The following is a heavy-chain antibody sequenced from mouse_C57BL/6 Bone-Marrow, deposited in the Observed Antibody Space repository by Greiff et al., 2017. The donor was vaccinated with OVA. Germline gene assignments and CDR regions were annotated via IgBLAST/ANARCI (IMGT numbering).Heavy chain of an antibody. Sequence: EVKLQESGPELVKPGASVKISCKASGYSFTDYNMNWVKQSNGKSLEWIGVINPNCGTTSYNQKFKGKATLTVDQSSSTAYMQLNSLTSEDSAVYYCAIPYYYSFDYWGQGTTLTVSS. J-gene: IGHJ2*01. CDR1: GYSFTDYN. V-gene: IGHV1-39*01. CDR2: INPNCGTT. CDR3: AIPYYYSFDY. D-gene: IGHD1-1*01.